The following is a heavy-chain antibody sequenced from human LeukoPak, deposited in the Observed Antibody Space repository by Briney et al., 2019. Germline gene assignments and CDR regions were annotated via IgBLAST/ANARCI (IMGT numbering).Heavy chain of an antibody. V-gene: IGHV3-23*01. Sequence: PGGSLRLSCAASGFTFSSYAMSWVRQAPGRGLEWVSAISGSGGSTYYAGSVKGRFTISRDNSKNTLYLQMNSLRAEDTAVYYCARALKLGGYSYGLLDYWGQGTLVTVSS. J-gene: IGHJ4*02. D-gene: IGHD5-18*01. CDR2: ISGSGGST. CDR3: ARALKLGGYSYGLLDY. CDR1: GFTFSSYA.